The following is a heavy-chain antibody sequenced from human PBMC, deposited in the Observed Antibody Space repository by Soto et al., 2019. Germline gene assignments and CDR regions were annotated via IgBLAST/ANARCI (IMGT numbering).Heavy chain of an antibody. V-gene: IGHV4-34*01. D-gene: IGHD5-18*01. CDR3: ARSSLIQLFGY. Sequence: SETLSLTCAVYGGSFSGYYWSWIRQPPGKGLEWIGEINHSGSTNYNPSLKSRVTISVDTSKNQFSLKLSSVTAADTAVYYCARSSLIQLFGYWGQGTLVPVSS. CDR1: GGSFSGYY. CDR2: INHSGST. J-gene: IGHJ4*02.